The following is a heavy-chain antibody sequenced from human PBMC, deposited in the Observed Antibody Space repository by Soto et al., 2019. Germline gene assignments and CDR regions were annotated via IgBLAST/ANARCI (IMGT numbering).Heavy chain of an antibody. CDR3: ARETGSGTYYTFDI. CDR2: IYDSGNT. CDR1: GDSISSYY. V-gene: IGHV4-59*01. Sequence: SETLSLTCTVSGDSISSYYWSWIRQPPGKGLEWIGNIYDSGNTNYKPSLKSRVTISIDTSKNQFSLKLISVTAADTAVYYCARETGSGTYYTFDIWGQGTMVTVSS. D-gene: IGHD1-26*01. J-gene: IGHJ3*02.